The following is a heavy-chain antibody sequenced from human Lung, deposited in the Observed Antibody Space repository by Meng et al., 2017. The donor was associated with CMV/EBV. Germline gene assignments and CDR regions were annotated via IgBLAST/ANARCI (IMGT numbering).Heavy chain of an antibody. CDR3: ARDLRRYCSSTSCSPAAGYFDY. D-gene: IGHD2-2*01. CDR2: ISSSSYI. CDR1: SYS. Sequence: SYSMNWVRQAPGKGLEWVSSISSSSYIYYADSVKGQFTISRDNAKNSLYLQMNSLRAEDTAVYYCARDLRRYCSSTSCSPAAGYFDYWGQGTLVIVSS. J-gene: IGHJ4*02. V-gene: IGHV3-21*01.